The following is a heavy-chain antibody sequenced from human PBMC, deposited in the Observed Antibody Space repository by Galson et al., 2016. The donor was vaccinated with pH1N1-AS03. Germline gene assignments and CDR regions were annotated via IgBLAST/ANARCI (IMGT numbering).Heavy chain of an antibody. D-gene: IGHD2-2*01. CDR2: ISSDGDT. CDR1: GFTFSSYS. J-gene: IGHJ4*02. V-gene: IGHV3-64*02. Sequence: SLRLSCAASGFTFSSYSIHWVRQAPGKGLEYVSAISSDGDTYYTDSVKGRFIISRDNSKNTLFLEMDSLRAEDTAVYYCAKCDVSCQHSTLDYWGQGTLVTVSS. CDR3: AKCDVSCQHSTLDY.